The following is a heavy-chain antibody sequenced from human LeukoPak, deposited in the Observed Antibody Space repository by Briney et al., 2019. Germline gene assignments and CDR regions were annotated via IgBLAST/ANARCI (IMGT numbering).Heavy chain of an antibody. Sequence: GGSLRLSCAASGFTFSNYGMHWVRQVPGKGLVWVSRINDDGSFTTYADSVKGRFTISRDNSRNTLYLQMNSLRAEDTAVYYCARETRLRWTDYWGQGTLVTVSS. CDR3: ARETRLRWTDY. CDR1: GFTFSNYG. V-gene: IGHV3-74*01. D-gene: IGHD5-24*01. CDR2: INDDGSFT. J-gene: IGHJ4*02.